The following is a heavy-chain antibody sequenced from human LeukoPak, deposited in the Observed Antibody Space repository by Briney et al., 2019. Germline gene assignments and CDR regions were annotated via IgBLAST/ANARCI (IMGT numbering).Heavy chain of an antibody. D-gene: IGHD3-22*01. CDR3: AKSSKGLSEYYDSSGYYYLDY. CDR2: IWYGGSNK. V-gene: IGHV3-30*02. CDR1: GFTFSSYG. J-gene: IGHJ4*02. Sequence: GGSLRLSCAASGFTFSSYGMHWVRQAPGKGLEWVAVIWYGGSNKYYADSVKGRFTISRDNSKNTLYLQMNSLRAEDTAVYYCAKSSKGLSEYYDSSGYYYLDYWGQGTLVTVSS.